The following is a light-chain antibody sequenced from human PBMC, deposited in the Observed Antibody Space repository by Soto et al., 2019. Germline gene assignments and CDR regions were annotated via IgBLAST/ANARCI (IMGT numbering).Light chain of an antibody. CDR3: RQYGRLPWM. J-gene: IGKJ1*01. V-gene: IGKV3-20*01. CDR1: QSVSSSY. Sequence: EIVLTQSPGTLSLSPGERATLSCRASQSVSSSYLAWYQQKPGQAPRPLIYGASSRAIGIPDRFSGSGSGTDFALTIMRLEPEDFAVYDCRQYGRLPWMSGDGTKV. CDR2: GAS.